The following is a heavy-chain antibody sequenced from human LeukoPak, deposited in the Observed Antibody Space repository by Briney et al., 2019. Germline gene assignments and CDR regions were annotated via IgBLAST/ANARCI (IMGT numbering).Heavy chain of an antibody. Sequence: SETLSLTCAVYGGSFSGYYWSWIRQPPGKGLEWIGYIYYSGSTNYNPSLKSRVTISVDTSKNQFSLKLSSVTAADTAVYYCARDRLGYCSSTSCYTPYYYYYMDVWGKGTTVTVSS. J-gene: IGHJ6*03. CDR2: IYYSGST. D-gene: IGHD2-2*02. CDR1: GGSFSGYY. V-gene: IGHV4-59*01. CDR3: ARDRLGYCSSTSCYTPYYYYYMDV.